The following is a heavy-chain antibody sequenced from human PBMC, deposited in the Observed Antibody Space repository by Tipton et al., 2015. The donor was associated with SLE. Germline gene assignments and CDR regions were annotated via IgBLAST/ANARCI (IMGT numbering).Heavy chain of an antibody. CDR3: AKDDPGIAVAGYDAFDI. Sequence: SLRLSCAASGFTFSSYAMSWVRQAPGKGLEWVSAISGSGGSTYYADSVKGRFTISRDNSKNTLYLQMNGLRAEDTAVYYCAKDDPGIAVAGYDAFDIWGQGTMVTVSS. V-gene: IGHV3-23*01. CDR1: GFTFSSYA. CDR2: ISGSGGST. D-gene: IGHD6-19*01. J-gene: IGHJ3*02.